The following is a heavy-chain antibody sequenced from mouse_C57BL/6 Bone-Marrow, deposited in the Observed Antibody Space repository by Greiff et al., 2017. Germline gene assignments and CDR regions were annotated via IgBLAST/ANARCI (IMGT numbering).Heavy chain of an antibody. Sequence: QVQLQQPGAELVKPGASVKMSCKASGYTFTSYWITWVKQRPGQGLEWIGDIYPTSGRTNYNEKFEVKAILTVDTSSNTAYLQLSSLTSEDSAVFYCARSGAQGRSFDYWGQGTTLTVSS. CDR2: IYPTSGRT. CDR3: ARSGAQGRSFDY. J-gene: IGHJ2*01. D-gene: IGHD3-1*01. V-gene: IGHV1-55*01. CDR1: GYTFTSYW.